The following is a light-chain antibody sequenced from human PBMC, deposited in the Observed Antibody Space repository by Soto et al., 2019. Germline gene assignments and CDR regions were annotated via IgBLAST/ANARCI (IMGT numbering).Light chain of an antibody. Sequence: DIQMTQSPSTLSASVGDRVTITCRASQSISSWLAWYQQKPGKAPKLLIYYASSLESGVPSTFSGSGSGAEFTLTISSLQPDDFATYYCQQYNSYLLTFGGGTKVEIK. J-gene: IGKJ4*01. CDR1: QSISSW. V-gene: IGKV1-5*01. CDR2: YAS. CDR3: QQYNSYLLT.